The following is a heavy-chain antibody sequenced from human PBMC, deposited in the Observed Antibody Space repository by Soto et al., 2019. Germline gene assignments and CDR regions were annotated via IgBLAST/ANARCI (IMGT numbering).Heavy chain of an antibody. J-gene: IGHJ4*02. Sequence: SVKVSCKASGYTFTSYDINWVRQATGQGLEWMGGIIPIFGTANYAQKFQGRVTITADESTSTAYMELSSLRSEDTAVYYCARGGIAAAPFDYWGQGTLVTVSS. CDR1: GYTFTSYD. CDR3: ARGGIAAAPFDY. CDR2: IIPIFGTA. D-gene: IGHD6-13*01. V-gene: IGHV1-69*13.